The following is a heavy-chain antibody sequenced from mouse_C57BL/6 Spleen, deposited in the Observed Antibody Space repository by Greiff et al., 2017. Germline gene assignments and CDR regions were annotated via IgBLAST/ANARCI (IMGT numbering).Heavy chain of an antibody. CDR3: ARWGYDYDDGSWCAY. CDR1: GYTFTRYW. J-gene: IGHJ3*01. D-gene: IGHD2-4*01. CDR2: IDPSDSET. Sequence: QVQLQQPGAELVRPGSSVKLSCKASGYTFTRYWMHWVKQRPIQGLEWIGNIDPSDSETHYNQKFKDKAPLTVDKFSSTSYMQRSSLTSEDSAVYYCARWGYDYDDGSWCAYWRQGTLVTVSA. V-gene: IGHV1-52*01.